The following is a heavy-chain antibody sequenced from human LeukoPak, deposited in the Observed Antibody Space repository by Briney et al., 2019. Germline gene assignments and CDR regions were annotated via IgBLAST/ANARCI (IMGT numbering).Heavy chain of an antibody. Sequence: SETLSLTCTVSGDSISSYYWSWIRQPPGKGLEWIGYIYYSGSTNYNPSLKSRVTISVDTSKNQFSLKLSSVTAADTAVYYCARDSTSYYYGSGSYEYGMDVWGQGTTVTVSS. CDR1: GDSISSYY. V-gene: IGHV4-59*01. CDR3: ARDSTSYYYGSGSYEYGMDV. CDR2: IYYSGST. D-gene: IGHD3-10*01. J-gene: IGHJ6*02.